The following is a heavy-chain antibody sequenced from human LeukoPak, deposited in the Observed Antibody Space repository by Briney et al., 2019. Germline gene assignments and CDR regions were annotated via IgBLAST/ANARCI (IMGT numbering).Heavy chain of an antibody. Sequence: GASVKVSCKASGYTFTGYYMHWVRQAPGQGLEWMGWINPNSGGTNYAQKFQGRVTMTRGTSISTAYMELSRLRSDDTAVYYCARVPAATNWFDPWGQGTLVTVSS. J-gene: IGHJ5*02. CDR3: ARVPAATNWFDP. CDR1: GYTFTGYY. CDR2: INPNSGGT. V-gene: IGHV1-2*02. D-gene: IGHD2-2*01.